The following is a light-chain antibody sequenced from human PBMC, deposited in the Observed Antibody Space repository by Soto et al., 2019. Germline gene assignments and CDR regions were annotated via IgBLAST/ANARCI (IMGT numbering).Light chain of an antibody. CDR3: AAWDDSLNGWV. Sequence: QSVLTQPPSASGTPGQRITISCSGSSSNIGSNTINWYQQLPGTAPKLLIYSHNQRPSGVPDRFSGSKSGTSASLAISGLQPEDETDYYCAAWDDSLNGWVFGGGTKLTVL. J-gene: IGLJ2*01. V-gene: IGLV1-44*01. CDR2: SHN. CDR1: SSNIGSNT.